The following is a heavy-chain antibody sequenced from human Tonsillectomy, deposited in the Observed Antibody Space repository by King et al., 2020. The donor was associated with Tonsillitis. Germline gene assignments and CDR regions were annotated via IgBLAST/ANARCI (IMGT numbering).Heavy chain of an antibody. Sequence: VQLVESGGGLVKPGGSLRLSCAASGFTFVDYYMIWIRQAPGKGREWVSYISSSGYTISYADSVKGRFTISRDNAKNSLYLQMNSLRAEDTAVYYCARDSGASRAFDFWGQGKMVTASS. CDR1: GFTFVDYY. J-gene: IGHJ3*01. CDR3: ARDSGASRAFDF. CDR2: ISSSGYTI. V-gene: IGHV3-11*01.